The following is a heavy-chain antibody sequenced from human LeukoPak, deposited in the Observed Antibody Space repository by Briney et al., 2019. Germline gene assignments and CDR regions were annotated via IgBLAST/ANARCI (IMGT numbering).Heavy chain of an antibody. J-gene: IGHJ6*03. CDR2: IRYDGSNK. V-gene: IGHV3-30*02. CDR1: GFTFSSYG. CDR3: ANTGGGSSSWLGRRGYYMDV. D-gene: IGHD6-13*01. Sequence: GGSLRLSCAAYGFTFSSYGMHWVRQAPGKGLEWVAFIRYDGSNKYYADSVKGRFTISRDNSKNTLYLQMNSLRAEDTAVYYCANTGGGSSSWLGRRGYYMDVWGKGTTVTVSS.